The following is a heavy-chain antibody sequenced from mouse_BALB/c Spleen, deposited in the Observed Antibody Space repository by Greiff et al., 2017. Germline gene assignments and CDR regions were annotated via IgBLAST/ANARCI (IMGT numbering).Heavy chain of an antibody. V-gene: IGHV1-82*01. J-gene: IGHJ2*01. Sequence: VQLQQSGPELVKPGASVKISCKASGYAFSSSWMNWVKQRPGQGLEWIGRIYPGDGDTNYNGKFKGKATLTADKSSSTAYMQLSSLTSVDSAVYFCARVLRYFDYWGQGTTLTVSS. CDR3: ARVLRYFDY. CDR2: IYPGDGDT. CDR1: GYAFSSSW. D-gene: IGHD1-1*01.